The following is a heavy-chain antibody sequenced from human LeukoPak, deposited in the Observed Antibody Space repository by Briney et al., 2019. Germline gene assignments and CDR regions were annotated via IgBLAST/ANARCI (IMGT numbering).Heavy chain of an antibody. V-gene: IGHV3-48*03. D-gene: IGHD3-22*01. CDR2: ISSSGSTI. J-gene: IGHJ3*02. Sequence: PGGSLRLSCAASGXTFSSYVMNWVRQAPGKGLEWVSYISSSGSTIYYADSVKGRFTISRDNAKNSLYLQMNSLRAEDTAVYYCARDLIYYYDSSGYLPSAFDIWGQGTMVTVSS. CDR1: GXTFSSYV. CDR3: ARDLIYYYDSSGYLPSAFDI.